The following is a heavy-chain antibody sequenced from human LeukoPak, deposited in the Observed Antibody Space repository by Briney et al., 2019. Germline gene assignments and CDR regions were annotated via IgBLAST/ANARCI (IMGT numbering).Heavy chain of an antibody. CDR1: GYSFTNYW. D-gene: IGHD3-16*01. J-gene: IGHJ4*02. CDR3: ARQPFGEGYYFDY. V-gene: IGHV5-51*01. CDR2: IYPGDSDT. Sequence: GESLKISCKGSGYSFTNYWVGWVRQMPGKGLEWVGIIYPGDSDTRYSPSFQGHVTISADKSISTTYLQWSSLKASDTDMYYCARQPFGEGYYFDYWGQGTLVTVSS.